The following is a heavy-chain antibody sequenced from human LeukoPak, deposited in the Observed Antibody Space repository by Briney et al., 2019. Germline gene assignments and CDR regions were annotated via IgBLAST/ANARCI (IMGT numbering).Heavy chain of an antibody. Sequence: GGSLRLSCAASGFTFSSYEMNWVRQAPGKGLEWVSYISSSGSTIYYADSVKGRFTISRDNAKNSLYLQINILRAEDTAVYYCARALTYYYGSGSYRQHWGQGTLVTVSS. J-gene: IGHJ1*01. D-gene: IGHD3-10*01. CDR1: GFTFSSYE. CDR2: ISSSGSTI. CDR3: ARALTYYYGSGSYRQH. V-gene: IGHV3-48*03.